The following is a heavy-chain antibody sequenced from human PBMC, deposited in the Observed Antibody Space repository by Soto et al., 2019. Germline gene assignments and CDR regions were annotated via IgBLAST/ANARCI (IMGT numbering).Heavy chain of an antibody. D-gene: IGHD6-6*01. V-gene: IGHV3-23*01. CDR1: GFTFSSYA. Sequence: EVQLLESGGGLVQPGGSLRLSCAASGFTFSSYAMSWVRQAPGKGLEWVSAISGSGGSTYYADSVKGRFTISRDNSTNTLYLQMNSLRAEDTAVYYCSSSGDYYYYYGMDVWGQGTTVTVSS. J-gene: IGHJ6*02. CDR3: SSSGDYYYYYGMDV. CDR2: ISGSGGST.